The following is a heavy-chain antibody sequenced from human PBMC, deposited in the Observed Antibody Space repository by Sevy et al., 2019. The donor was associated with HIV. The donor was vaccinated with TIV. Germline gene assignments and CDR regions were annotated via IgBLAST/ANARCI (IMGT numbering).Heavy chain of an antibody. J-gene: IGHJ5*02. V-gene: IGHV4-34*01. CDR1: DGSFSGYY. CDR2: INESGIT. CDR3: ARSPPVVVVPGAPSWFDP. Sequence: SETLSLTCAVHDGSFSGYYWNWIRQLPGKGLEWIGEINESGITYYNPSLKSRVTISVDTSKKQFCLKLNSVTAVDSAVYFCARSPPVVVVPGAPSWFDPWGQGTLVTVSS. D-gene: IGHD2-2*01.